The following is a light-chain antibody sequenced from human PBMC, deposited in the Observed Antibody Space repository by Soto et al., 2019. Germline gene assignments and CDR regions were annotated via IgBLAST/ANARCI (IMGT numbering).Light chain of an antibody. Sequence: EIVMTQSPATLSLSPGERATLSCRASQTISSSYLSWYQQKPGQTPRLLIYSTSTRATGIPARFSGSGSGTDFTLTISSMQPEDFAVYYCQQDYNLPYPFGLGTKLEIK. CDR3: QQDYNLPYP. V-gene: IGKV3D-7*01. J-gene: IGKJ2*01. CDR1: QTISSSY. CDR2: STS.